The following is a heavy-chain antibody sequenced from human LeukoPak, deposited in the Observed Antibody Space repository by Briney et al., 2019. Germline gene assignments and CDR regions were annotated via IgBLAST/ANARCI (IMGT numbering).Heavy chain of an antibody. J-gene: IGHJ6*03. D-gene: IGHD3-10*01. CDR2: IYYSGST. Sequence: PSETLSLTCIVSGGSISSYYWSWIRQPPGKGLEWIGYIYYSGSTNYNPSLKSRVTISVDTSKNQFSLKLSSVTAADTAVYYCARAGKYGSGSNLWHYMDVWGKGTTVTISS. CDR3: ARAGKYGSGSNLWHYMDV. CDR1: GGSISSYY. V-gene: IGHV4-59*01.